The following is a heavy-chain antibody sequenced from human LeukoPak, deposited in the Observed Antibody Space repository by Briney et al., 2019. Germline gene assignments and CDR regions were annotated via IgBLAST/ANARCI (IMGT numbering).Heavy chain of an antibody. V-gene: IGHV3-30*18. Sequence: GRSLRLSCAASGFTFSSYGMHWVRQAPGKGLEWVADISYDGSNKYYADSVKGRFTISRDNSKNTLYLQRNSLRAEDTAVYYCAKDSSGYDSPYYWGQGTLDTVPS. CDR3: AKDSSGYDSPYY. CDR1: GFTFSSYG. CDR2: ISYDGSNK. D-gene: IGHD5-12*01. J-gene: IGHJ4*02.